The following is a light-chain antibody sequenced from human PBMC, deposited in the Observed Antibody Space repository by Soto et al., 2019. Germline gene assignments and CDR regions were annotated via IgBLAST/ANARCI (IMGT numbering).Light chain of an antibody. V-gene: IGLV2-14*01. CDR2: EVG. CDR1: SSDVGGHTH. CDR3: NSYTSSSTHV. Sequence: QSALTQPASVSGSPGQSITISCTGSSSDVGGHTHVSWYQQHPGKAPKLIIYEVGNRPSGVSNRFSGSKSGNTASLTISGFQAEDEADYYCNSYTSSSTHVFGTGTKVTGL. J-gene: IGLJ1*01.